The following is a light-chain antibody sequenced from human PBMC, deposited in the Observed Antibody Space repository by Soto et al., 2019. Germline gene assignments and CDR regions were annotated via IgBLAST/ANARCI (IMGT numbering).Light chain of an antibody. CDR1: TSDIGAYDY. Sequence: QSALAQPASVSGSPGQSITIPCTGTTSDIGAYDYVSWYQQHPGKVPKLIIFEVTKRPSGFSSRFSGSKSGNTASLTFSGLQAEDEADYYCSSYAGSNNFVFGTGTKVTVL. V-gene: IGLV2-14*01. J-gene: IGLJ1*01. CDR2: EVT. CDR3: SSYAGSNNFV.